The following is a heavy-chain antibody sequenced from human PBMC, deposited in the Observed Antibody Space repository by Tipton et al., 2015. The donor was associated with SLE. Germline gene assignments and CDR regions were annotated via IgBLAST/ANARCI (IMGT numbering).Heavy chain of an antibody. V-gene: IGHV3-23*03. CDR3: AKGVTVASLHGMDV. D-gene: IGHD2-21*02. Sequence: SLRLSCAASGFTFTSYVINWVRQAPGKGLEWVSVIYSGGATYYAVPVKGRFTMSRDNYKNTVYLQMNSLRVEDTAIYYCAKGVTVASLHGMDVWGQGTTVTVSS. J-gene: IGHJ6*02. CDR2: IYSGGAT. CDR1: GFTFTSYV.